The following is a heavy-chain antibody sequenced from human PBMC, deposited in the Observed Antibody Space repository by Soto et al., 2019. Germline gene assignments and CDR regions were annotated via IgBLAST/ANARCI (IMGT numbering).Heavy chain of an antibody. J-gene: IGHJ6*02. CDR1: GLTLSRCG. CDR2: IWYDGSNR. CDR3: ARLTDEGYYYGMDV. V-gene: IGHV3-33*01. Sequence: QVQLVACGGGVVQPGSSLRLSCAASGLTLSRCGMQCVRQARGKAMEWGAVIWYDGSNRYYADSVKGRFTISRDNSKNTLYLQMNSLRAEDTAVYYCARLTDEGYYYGMDVWGQGTTVTVSS.